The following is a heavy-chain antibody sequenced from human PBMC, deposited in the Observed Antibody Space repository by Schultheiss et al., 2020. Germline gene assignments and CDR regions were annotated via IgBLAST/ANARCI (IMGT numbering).Heavy chain of an antibody. V-gene: IGHV4-59*10. J-gene: IGHJ5*02. CDR3: ARLTRGSGKTDP. CDR2: IYTSGST. D-gene: IGHD4-23*01. Sequence: GSLRLSCAVYGGSFSGYYWSWIRQPPGKGLEWIGRIYTSGSTNYNPSLKSRVTTSVDTSKNQFSLKLSSVTAADTAVYYCARLTRGSGKTDPWGQGTLVTVSS. CDR1: GGSFSGYY.